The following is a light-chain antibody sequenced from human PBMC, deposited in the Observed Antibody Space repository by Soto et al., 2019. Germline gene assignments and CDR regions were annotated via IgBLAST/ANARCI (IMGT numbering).Light chain of an antibody. CDR2: DVS. CDR1: QDIRGA. V-gene: IGKV1-13*02. Sequence: AIQVTQSPSSLSASVGDRVTITCRASQDIRGALAWYQQKPGKAPKLLIYDVSTVQSGVPSRFSGRGSGTEFTLTITSLQPEYLATYYCQQFNIYPIAFGQGTRVG. CDR3: QQFNIYPIA. J-gene: IGKJ5*01.